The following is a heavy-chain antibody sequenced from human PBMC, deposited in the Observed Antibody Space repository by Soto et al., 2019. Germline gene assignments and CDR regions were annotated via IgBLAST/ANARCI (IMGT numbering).Heavy chain of an antibody. D-gene: IGHD6-19*01. V-gene: IGHV4-39*01. Sequence: QLQLQESGPGLVKPSETLSLTCTVSAGSISSSSYYWGWIRQPPGKGLEWIGSIYYSGSTYYNPPLKSRVTLAVDTYDNRFSQKLSSVGAAETAVYYCASLQLAVAGTTTGYYYYGMDVWGQGTTVTVSS. CDR2: IYYSGST. CDR3: ASLQLAVAGTTTGYYYYGMDV. J-gene: IGHJ6*02. CDR1: AGSISSSSYY.